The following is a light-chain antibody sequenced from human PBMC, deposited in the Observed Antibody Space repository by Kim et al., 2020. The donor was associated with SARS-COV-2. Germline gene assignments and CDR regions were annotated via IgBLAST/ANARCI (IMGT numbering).Light chain of an antibody. V-gene: IGLV2-11*01. CDR3: CAYAGSYILL. Sequence: GKSVTIPCTATTVVIVVHAYVSCYHHHPAKAPKLLIYAVTTRPSGVPDRFSGSKSGNTASLTIFGLQAEDEADYYCCAYAGSYILLFGGGTQLTVL. CDR1: TVVIVVHAY. CDR2: AVT. J-gene: IGLJ2*01.